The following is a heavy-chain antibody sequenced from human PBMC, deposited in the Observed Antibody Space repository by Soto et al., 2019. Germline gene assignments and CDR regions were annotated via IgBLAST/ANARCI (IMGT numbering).Heavy chain of an antibody. CDR1: GYTFTSYY. CDR2: INPSGGST. J-gene: IGHJ3*02. Sequence: QVQLVQSGAEVKKPGASVKVSCKASGYTFTSYYMHWVRQAPGQGLEWMGIINPSGGSTSYAQKLLGRVAMTRETSTSTVYMELSSLRSEDTAVYYCAGGGQVGAHSEAFDIWGQGTMVTVSS. D-gene: IGHD1-26*01. V-gene: IGHV1-46*03. CDR3: AGGGQVGAHSEAFDI.